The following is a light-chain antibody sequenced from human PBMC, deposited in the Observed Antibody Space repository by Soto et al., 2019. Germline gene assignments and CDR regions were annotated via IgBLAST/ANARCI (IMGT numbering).Light chain of an antibody. CDR2: DVS. Sequence: LTQPASVSGSPGQSIAISCTGTSSDIGAYNHVSWYQHHPGKAPKLIIYDVSSRPSGVSNRFSGSKSGNAASLTISGLQADDEADYFCASYTAYNPLVVFGGGTKVTVL. CDR1: SSDIGAYNH. J-gene: IGLJ2*01. V-gene: IGLV2-14*01. CDR3: ASYTAYNPLVV.